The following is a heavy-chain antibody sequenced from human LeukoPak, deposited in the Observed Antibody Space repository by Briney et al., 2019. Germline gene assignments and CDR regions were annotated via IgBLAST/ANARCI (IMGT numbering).Heavy chain of an antibody. Sequence: GGSLRLSCAASGFTFSSYAMSWVRQAPGKGLEWVSAISGSGGSTYYADSVKGRFTISRDNSKNTLYLQMNSLRAEDTAVFYCARRNRGGWFDAWGQGTLVTVSS. CDR3: ARRNRGGWFDA. CDR2: ISGSGGST. J-gene: IGHJ5*02. CDR1: GFTFSSYA. V-gene: IGHV3-23*01. D-gene: IGHD3-10*01.